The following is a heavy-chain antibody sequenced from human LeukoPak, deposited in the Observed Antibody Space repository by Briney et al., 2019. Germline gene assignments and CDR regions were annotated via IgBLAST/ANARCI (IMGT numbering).Heavy chain of an antibody. CDR2: INPDGDGE. V-gene: IGHV3-7*01. Sequence: PGGSLRLSCAASGFTFTSYWMAWVRQAPGRGLEWVANINPDGDGEYYLDSVRGRFTISRDNAKNTLYLQMNSLRAEDTAVYYCAREDYAYYYYGMDVWGQGTTVTVSS. D-gene: IGHD4-17*01. CDR1: GFTFTSYW. CDR3: AREDYAYYYYGMDV. J-gene: IGHJ6*02.